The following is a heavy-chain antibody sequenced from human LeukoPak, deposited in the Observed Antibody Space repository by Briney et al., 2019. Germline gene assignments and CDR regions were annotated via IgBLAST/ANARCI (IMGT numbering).Heavy chain of an antibody. CDR2: INPNRGGT. CDR1: GYTFTGYY. D-gene: IGHD2-15*01. CDR3: AVACCSGGSCCFDY. J-gene: IGHJ4*02. V-gene: IGHV1-2*02. Sequence: GASVKVSCKASGYTFTGYYMHWVRQAPGQGLEWMGWINPNRGGTNYAQKFQGRVTMTRDTSISTAYMELSRLRSDDTAVYYCAVACCSGGSCCFDYWGQGTLVTVSS.